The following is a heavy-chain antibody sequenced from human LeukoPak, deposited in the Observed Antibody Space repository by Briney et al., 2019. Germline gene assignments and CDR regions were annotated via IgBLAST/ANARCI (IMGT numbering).Heavy chain of an antibody. CDR3: ARTTMVRGVHDAFDI. Sequence: GESLKISCKGSGYSFTSYWIGWVRQMPGKGLEWMGIIYPGDSDTRYSPSFQGQVTISADKSISTAYLQWSSLKASDTAMYYCARTTMVRGVHDAFDIWGQGTMVTVSS. CDR1: GYSFTSYW. CDR2: IYPGDSDT. D-gene: IGHD3-10*01. V-gene: IGHV5-51*01. J-gene: IGHJ3*02.